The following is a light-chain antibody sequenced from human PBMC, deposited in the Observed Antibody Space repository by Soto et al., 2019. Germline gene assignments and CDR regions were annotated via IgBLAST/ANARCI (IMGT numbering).Light chain of an antibody. V-gene: IGLV2-14*01. CDR1: SSDVGGYNY. CDR2: EVS. J-gene: IGLJ1*01. CDR3: DSYTSGRAYV. Sequence: STGTQPGWVTVSTAESIATSRTRTSSDVGGYNYVSWYQQQSGKAPKLIIHEVSYRPSGVSNRFSGSKSGNTASLTISGLQAEDEADYYCDSYTSGRAYVFGIGTKV.